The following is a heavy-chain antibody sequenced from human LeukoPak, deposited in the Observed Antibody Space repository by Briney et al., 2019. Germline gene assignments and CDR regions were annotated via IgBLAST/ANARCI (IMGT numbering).Heavy chain of an antibody. CDR2: FDPEDGEI. CDR3: ATSPSGSFLIDY. Sequence: ASVKVSCKVSGYTLTELSMHWVRQAPGKGLEWMGGFDPEDGEIIYAQKFQGRVTMAEDTSTDTAYMELSSLRSEDTAVYYCATSPSGSFLIDYWGQGTLVTVSS. J-gene: IGHJ4*02. CDR1: GYTLTELS. D-gene: IGHD3-10*01. V-gene: IGHV1-24*01.